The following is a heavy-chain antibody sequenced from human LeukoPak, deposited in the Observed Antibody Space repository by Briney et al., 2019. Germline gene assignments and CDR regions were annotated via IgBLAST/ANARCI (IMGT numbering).Heavy chain of an antibody. J-gene: IGHJ6*02. CDR2: IYYSGST. CDR3: ARLLEDSFYYYGMDV. D-gene: IGHD2-15*01. Sequence: SETLSLTCTVSGGSISSYYWSWIRQPPGKGLEWIGYIYYSGSTNYNPSLKSRVTISVDTSKNQFSLKLSSVTAADTAVYYCARLLEDSFYYYGMDVWGQGTTVTVSS. V-gene: IGHV4-59*08. CDR1: GGSISSYY.